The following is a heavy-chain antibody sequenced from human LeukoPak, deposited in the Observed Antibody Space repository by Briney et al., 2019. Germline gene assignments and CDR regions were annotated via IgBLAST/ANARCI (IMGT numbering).Heavy chain of an antibody. CDR1: GYTFTSYG. J-gene: IGHJ5*02. Sequence: ASVKVSCKASGYTFTSYGISWVRQAPGQGLEWMGWISAYNGNTNYAQKLQGRVTMTTDTSTSTAYMELRSLRSDDTAVYYCVRGGSPSNDWPLAWFDPWGQGTLVTVSS. CDR2: ISAYNGNT. V-gene: IGHV1-18*01. D-gene: IGHD3-16*01. CDR3: VRGGSPSNDWPLAWFDP.